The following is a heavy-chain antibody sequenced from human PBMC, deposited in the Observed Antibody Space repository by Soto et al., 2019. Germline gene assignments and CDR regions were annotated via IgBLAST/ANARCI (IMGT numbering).Heavy chain of an antibody. CDR2: ISYDGSNK. V-gene: IGHV3-30*18. J-gene: IGHJ6*02. CDR1: GFTFSSYG. Sequence: GGSLRLSCAASGFTFSSYGMHWVRQAPGKGLEWVAVISYDGSNKYYGDSVKGRFTISRDNSKNTLYLQMNSLRAEDTAVYYCAKDDCSSTSCYVDYYGMDVWGQGTTVTVSS. CDR3: AKDDCSSTSCYVDYYGMDV. D-gene: IGHD2-2*01.